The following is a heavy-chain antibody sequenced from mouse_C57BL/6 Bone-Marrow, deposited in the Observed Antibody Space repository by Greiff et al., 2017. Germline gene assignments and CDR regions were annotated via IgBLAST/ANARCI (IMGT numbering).Heavy chain of an antibody. Sequence: VQLMESGGELVKPGASLKLSCTASGFNINDYYMHWVQQRTEQGLEWIGRIDPEDGETKYAPKFQGKVTITADTSANTAYLQLSSLTSEDTAVYYSAPHYYGKGFNVWGTGTTVTVSS. CDR3: APHYYGKGFNV. D-gene: IGHD1-2*01. V-gene: IGHV14-2*01. J-gene: IGHJ1*03. CDR1: GFNINDYY. CDR2: IDPEDGET.